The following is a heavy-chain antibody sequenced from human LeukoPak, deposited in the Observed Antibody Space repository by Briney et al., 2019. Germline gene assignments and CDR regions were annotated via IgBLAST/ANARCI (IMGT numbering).Heavy chain of an antibody. CDR3: AILSIAAPPYFDY. V-gene: IGHV1-46*01. Sequence: ASVKVSCKASGYTFTSYYMHWVRPAPGQGLEWMGIINPSGGSTSYAQKFQGRVTMTRDTSTSTVYMELSSLRSEDTAVYYCAILSIAAPPYFDYWGQGTLVTVSS. D-gene: IGHD6-6*01. J-gene: IGHJ4*02. CDR1: GYTFTSYY. CDR2: INPSGGST.